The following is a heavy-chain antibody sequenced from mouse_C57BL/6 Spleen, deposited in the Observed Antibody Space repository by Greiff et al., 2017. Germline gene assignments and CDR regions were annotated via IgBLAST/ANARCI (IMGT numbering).Heavy chain of an antibody. CDR3: APYDYDEAY. V-gene: IGHV5-17*01. CDR1: GFTFSDYG. J-gene: IGHJ3*01. CDR2: ISSGSSTI. Sequence: EVKLMESGGGLVKPGGSLKLSCAASGFTFSDYGMHWVRQAPEKGLEWVAYISSGSSTIYYADTVKGRFTISRDNAKNTLFLQMTSLRSEDTAMYYCAPYDYDEAYWGQGTLVTVSA. D-gene: IGHD2-4*01.